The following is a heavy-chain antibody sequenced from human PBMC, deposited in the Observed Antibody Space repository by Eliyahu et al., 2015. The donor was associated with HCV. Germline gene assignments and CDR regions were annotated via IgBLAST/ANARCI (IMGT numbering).Heavy chain of an antibody. CDR1: GGSISSGDYX. J-gene: IGHJ5*02. CDR3: ARSQRLGYCSGGSCYAKWFDP. D-gene: IGHD2-15*01. V-gene: IGHV4-30-4*08. CDR2: IYYSGST. Sequence: QVQLQESGPGLVKPSQTLSLTCAVXGGSISSGDYXXSWIRQPPGEGLEWIGYIYYSGSTDYNPSLKSRVTISVDTSKNQFSLKLSSVTAADTAVYYCARSQRLGYCSGGSCYAKWFDPWGQGTLVTVSS.